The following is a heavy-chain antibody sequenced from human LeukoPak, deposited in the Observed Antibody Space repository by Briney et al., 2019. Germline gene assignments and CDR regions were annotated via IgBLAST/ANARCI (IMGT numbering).Heavy chain of an antibody. D-gene: IGHD5-18*01. Sequence: VPEALKKKLEWVSGISDNEGSTYYTDSVEGRFTISRDNTKNTVYLQMNNLRPDDTAVYFCARHDSFIPYWGQGTLVTVSS. CDR3: ARHDSFIPY. CDR2: ISDNEGST. J-gene: IGHJ4*02. V-gene: IGHV3-23*01.